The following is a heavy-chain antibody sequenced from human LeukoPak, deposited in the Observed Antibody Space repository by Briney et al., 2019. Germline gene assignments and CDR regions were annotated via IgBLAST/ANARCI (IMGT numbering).Heavy chain of an antibody. CDR3: ARDRSGGDWFDP. CDR2: IYYSGST. J-gene: IGHJ5*02. D-gene: IGHD3-10*01. CDR1: GGSISSYY. V-gene: IGHV4-59*01. Sequence: SETLSLTCTVSGGSISSYYWSWIRQPPGKGLEWIGYIYYSGSTNYNPSLKSRVTISVDTSKNQFSLKLSSVTAADTAVYYCARDRSGGDWFDPWGQGTLVTVSS.